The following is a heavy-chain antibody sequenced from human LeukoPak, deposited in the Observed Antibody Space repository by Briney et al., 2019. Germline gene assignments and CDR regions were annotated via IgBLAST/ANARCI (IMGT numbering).Heavy chain of an antibody. D-gene: IGHD3-22*01. CDR3: ARVVKTDYYDSRGYPDY. J-gene: IGHJ4*02. CDR1: GGSFSGYY. Sequence: SETLSLTCAVYGGSFSGYYWSWIRQPPGKGLEWIGYIYHTGSTIYNPSLKSRVTISVDTSKNQFSLRLSSVTAADTAVYYCARVVKTDYYDSRGYPDYWGQGTLVTVSS. V-gene: IGHV4-59*12. CDR2: IYHTGST.